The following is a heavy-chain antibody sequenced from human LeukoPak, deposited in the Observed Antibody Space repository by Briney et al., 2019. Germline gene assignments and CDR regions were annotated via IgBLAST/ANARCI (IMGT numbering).Heavy chain of an antibody. CDR2: MSGSGGSNT. CDR3: AKPPGTAMVPFYFDY. J-gene: IGHJ4*02. Sequence: SGRSLRLSCAASGFTFSSYAMWWVRQAPGKGLEWVSGMSGSGGSNTFYADSVKGRFTISRDNSKNTLFLQMHSLRAEDTAVYYCAKPPGTAMVPFYFDYWGQGTLVTVSS. V-gene: IGHV3-23*01. D-gene: IGHD5-18*01. CDR1: GFTFSSYA.